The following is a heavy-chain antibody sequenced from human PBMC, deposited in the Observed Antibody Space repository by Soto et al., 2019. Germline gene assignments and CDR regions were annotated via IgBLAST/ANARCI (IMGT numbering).Heavy chain of an antibody. CDR3: ARCRGSSGYFWFDP. V-gene: IGHV1-18*01. CDR1: GYIFTNYG. CDR2: ISGHNDNT. Sequence: ASVKVSCKTSGYIFTNYGITWVRQAPGQGLEWVGWISGHNDNTKYAQKVQGRVTLTTDTSTSTAYMELRNLISDDTAVYHCARCRGSSGYFWFDPWGQGTLVTVPQ. J-gene: IGHJ5*02. D-gene: IGHD5-12*01.